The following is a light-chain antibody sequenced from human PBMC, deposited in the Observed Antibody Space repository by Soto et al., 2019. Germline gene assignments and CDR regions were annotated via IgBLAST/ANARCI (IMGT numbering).Light chain of an antibody. CDR1: SSNIGSNY. Sequence: SVRPRVPSGNRVPGGRGSISRSRSSSNIGSNYVYWYQQLPGTAPKLLIYRNNQRPSGVPDRFSGSKSGTSASLAISGLRSEDEADYYCAAWDDSLSVPYVFGTGTKVTVL. J-gene: IGLJ1*01. V-gene: IGLV1-47*01. CDR3: AAWDDSLSVPYV. CDR2: RNN.